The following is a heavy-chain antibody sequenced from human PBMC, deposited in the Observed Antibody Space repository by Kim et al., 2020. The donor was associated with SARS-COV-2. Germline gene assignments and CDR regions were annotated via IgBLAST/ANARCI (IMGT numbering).Heavy chain of an antibody. CDR1: GGSISSSSYY. D-gene: IGHD5-12*01. V-gene: IGHV4-39*01. J-gene: IGHJ6*03. CDR2: IYYSGSP. Sequence: SETLSLTCTVSGGSISSSSYYWGWIRQPPGKGLEWIGSIYYSGSPYYNPSLKSRVTISVDTSKNQFSLKLSSVTAADTAVYYCARLSGYDSYYYYYYYMDVWGKGTTVTVSS. CDR3: ARLSGYDSYYYYYYYMDV.